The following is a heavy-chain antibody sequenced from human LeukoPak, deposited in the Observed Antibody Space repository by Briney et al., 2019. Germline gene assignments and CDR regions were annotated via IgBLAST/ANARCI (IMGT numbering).Heavy chain of an antibody. Sequence: GGSLRLSCAASGFTFSSYAMHWVRQAPGKGLEWVAVISYDGSNKYYADSVKGRFTISRDNSKNTLYLQMNSLRAEDTAVYYCARDPTTGELDYWGQGTLVTVSS. D-gene: IGHD7-27*01. V-gene: IGHV3-30*04. CDR2: ISYDGSNK. CDR3: ARDPTTGELDY. CDR1: GFTFSSYA. J-gene: IGHJ4*02.